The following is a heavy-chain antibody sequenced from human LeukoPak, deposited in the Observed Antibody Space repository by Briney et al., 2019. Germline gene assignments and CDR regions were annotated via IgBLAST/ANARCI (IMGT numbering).Heavy chain of an antibody. CDR3: AKDKEVITPYYGMDV. CDR1: GFTFSSYA. V-gene: IGHV3-23*01. J-gene: IGHJ6*02. Sequence: PGGSLRLSCAASGFTFSSYAMSWVRQAPGKGLEWVSSISGSGGSTYYADSVKGRFTISRDNSKNTLYLQMNSLRAEDTAVYYCAKDKEVITPYYGMDVWGQGTTVTVSS. D-gene: IGHD3-22*01. CDR2: ISGSGGST.